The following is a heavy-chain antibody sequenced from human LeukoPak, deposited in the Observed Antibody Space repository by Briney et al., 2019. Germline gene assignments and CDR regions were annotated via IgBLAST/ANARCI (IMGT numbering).Heavy chain of an antibody. CDR3: ARDGTCSSTSCLRGDYYYMDV. J-gene: IGHJ6*03. Sequence: SETLSLTSTVSGGSISGGTYYWSWIRQPAGKGLEWIGRIYTSGSTNYNPSLKSRVTISVDTSKNQFSLKLSSVTAADTAVYYCARDGTCSSTSCLRGDYYYMDVWGKGTTVTVSS. D-gene: IGHD2-2*01. V-gene: IGHV4-61*02. CDR2: IYTSGST. CDR1: GGSISGGTYY.